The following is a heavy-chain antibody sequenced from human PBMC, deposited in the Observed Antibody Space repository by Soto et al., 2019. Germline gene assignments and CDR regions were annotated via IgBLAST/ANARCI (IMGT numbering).Heavy chain of an antibody. CDR3: VAGPDHAKSAY. J-gene: IGHJ4*01. CDR1: GGSISDHY. Sequence: QMHLQESGPGLVKPSETLSLTCTVSGGSISDHYLSWTRQPPGKGLEWIGYGLRHEFVGTNPSLTSRVTISVDTSKKQFSLRLYSVTAADTAVYYCVAGPDHAKSAYWGQGTLVTVSS. V-gene: IGHV4-59*11. CDR2: GLRHEFV.